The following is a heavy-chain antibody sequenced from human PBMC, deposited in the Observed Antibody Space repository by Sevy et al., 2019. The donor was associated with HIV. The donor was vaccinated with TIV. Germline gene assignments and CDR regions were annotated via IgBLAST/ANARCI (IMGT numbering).Heavy chain of an antibody. Sequence: GGSLRLSCAASGFIFSTYTMTWVRQAPGKGLEWVSGISGSGGSTYYAASLKGRFTIFRDNSKSTVHLQMNSLRAEDTAVYYCAKGDRTFYGLDVWGQGTTVTVSS. V-gene: IGHV3-23*01. CDR1: GFIFSTYT. D-gene: IGHD2-15*01. CDR3: AKGDRTFYGLDV. J-gene: IGHJ6*02. CDR2: ISGSGGST.